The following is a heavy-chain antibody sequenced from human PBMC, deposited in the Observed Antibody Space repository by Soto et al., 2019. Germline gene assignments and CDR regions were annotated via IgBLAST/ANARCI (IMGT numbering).Heavy chain of an antibody. J-gene: IGHJ4*02. CDR1: GGTFGSYA. D-gene: IGHD2-21*02. CDR2: IIPIFGTA. V-gene: IGHV1-69*13. CDR3: ARALAYCGGDCFTGGY. Sequence: PSVKVSCKASGGTFGSYAISWVRQAPGQGLEWMGGIIPIFGTANYAQKFQGRVTITADESTSTAYMELSSLRSEDTAVYYCARALAYCGGDCFTGGYWGQGTLVTVSS.